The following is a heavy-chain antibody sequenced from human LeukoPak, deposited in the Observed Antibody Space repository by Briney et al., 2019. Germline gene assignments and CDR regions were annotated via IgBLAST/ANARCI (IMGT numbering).Heavy chain of an antibody. CDR3: ARERPPRYDILTGYHYYYYMDV. J-gene: IGHJ6*03. V-gene: IGHV1-2*02. Sequence: ASVKVSCKASGYTFTGYYMHWVRQAPGLGLEWMGWINPNSGGTNYAQKFQGRVTMTRDTSISTAYMELSRLGSDDTAVYYCARERPPRYDILTGYHYYYYMDVWGKGTTVTVSS. CDR1: GYTFTGYY. CDR2: INPNSGGT. D-gene: IGHD3-9*01.